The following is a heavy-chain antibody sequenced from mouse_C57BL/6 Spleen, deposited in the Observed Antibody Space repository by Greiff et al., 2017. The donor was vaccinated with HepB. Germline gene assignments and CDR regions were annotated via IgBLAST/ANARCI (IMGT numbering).Heavy chain of an antibody. Sequence: VQLQQPGAELVRPGSSVKLSCKASGYTFTSYWMHWVKQRPIQGLEWIGNIDPSDSETHYNQKFKDKATLTVDKSSSTAYMQLSSLTSEDSAVYDCARWDYGSSSFDVWGTGTTVTVSS. CDR2: IDPSDSET. V-gene: IGHV1-52*01. D-gene: IGHD1-1*01. CDR1: GYTFTSYW. CDR3: ARWDYGSSSFDV. J-gene: IGHJ1*03.